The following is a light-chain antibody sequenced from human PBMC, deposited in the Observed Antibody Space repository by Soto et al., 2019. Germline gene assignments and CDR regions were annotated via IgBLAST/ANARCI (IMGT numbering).Light chain of an antibody. Sequence: SVLTQSPGTLSLSPGEGATLSCRTSQSISSPYLAWYQQRPGQAPRLLIYAASSRAAGIPDRFSGSGSGTDFTITISRLEPEDFAVYYCQQYFGSLYSFGQGTKLEIK. J-gene: IGKJ2*03. CDR3: QQYFGSLYS. CDR2: AAS. CDR1: QSISSPY. V-gene: IGKV3-20*01.